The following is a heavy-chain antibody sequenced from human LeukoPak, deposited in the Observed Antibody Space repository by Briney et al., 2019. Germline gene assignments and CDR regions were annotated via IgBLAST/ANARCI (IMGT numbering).Heavy chain of an antibody. Sequence: SQTLSLTCAVSGDSVSNNNTAWNWIRQSPSRGLEWLGRTYCRSKWYNDYAVSVKSRITINPDTSKNQFSLQLNSVTPEDTAVYYCARFDSRRKNFDYWGQGTLLTVSS. CDR3: ARFDSRRKNFDY. V-gene: IGHV6-1*01. J-gene: IGHJ4*02. CDR1: GDSVSNNNTA. CDR2: TYCRSKWYN. D-gene: IGHD3-22*01.